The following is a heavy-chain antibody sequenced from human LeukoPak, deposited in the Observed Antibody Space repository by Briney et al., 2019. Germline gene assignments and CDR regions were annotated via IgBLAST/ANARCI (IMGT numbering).Heavy chain of an antibody. CDR2: INHSGST. V-gene: IGHV4-34*01. Sequence: SETLSLTCTVYGESFSGYYWSWIRQPRGKGLEWIGEINHSGSTNYNPSLKSRVTISVDTSKNQFSLKLSSVTAADTAVYYCARGIFGVVHLYYYYYMDVWGKGTTVTVSS. J-gene: IGHJ6*03. D-gene: IGHD3-3*01. CDR3: ARGIFGVVHLYYYYYMDV. CDR1: GESFSGYY.